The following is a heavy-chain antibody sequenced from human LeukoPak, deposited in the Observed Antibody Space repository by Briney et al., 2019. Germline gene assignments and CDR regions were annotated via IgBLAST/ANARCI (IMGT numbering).Heavy chain of an antibody. Sequence: SVEVSCKASGGTFSSYAISWVRQAPGQGLEWMGGIIPIFGTANYAQKFQGRVTITADESTSTAYMELSSLRAEDTAVYYCARVRYYDSSGYYYLDYWGRGTLVTVSS. CDR1: GGTFSSYA. V-gene: IGHV1-69*13. CDR3: ARVRYYDSSGYYYLDY. J-gene: IGHJ4*02. D-gene: IGHD3-22*01. CDR2: IIPIFGTA.